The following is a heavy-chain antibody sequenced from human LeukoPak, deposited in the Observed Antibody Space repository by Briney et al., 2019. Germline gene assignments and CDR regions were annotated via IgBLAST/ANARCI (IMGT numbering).Heavy chain of an antibody. CDR2: VKNDGTYR. CDR1: GFIFSRHW. CDR3: VGDDDIYGFDY. J-gene: IGHJ4*02. V-gene: IGHV3-74*01. Sequence: GGSLRLSCAASGFIFSRHWMHWVRKAPGEGLVCVARVKNDGTYRDYAGSVKGRFTISRDNAKNTLYLQMNSLRVEDTARYYCVGDDDIYGFDYWGQGTVVTVSS. D-gene: IGHD3-3*02.